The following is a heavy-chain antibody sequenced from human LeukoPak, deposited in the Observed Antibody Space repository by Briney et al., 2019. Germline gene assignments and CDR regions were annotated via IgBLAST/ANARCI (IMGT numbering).Heavy chain of an antibody. CDR1: GFTFSSYW. V-gene: IGHV3-7*01. D-gene: IGHD3-3*02. Sequence: PGGSLRLSCAASGFTFSSYWMGWVRQAPGKGLEWVANIKQDGSEKYYVDSVKGRFTISRDNAKNSLYLQMNSLRAEDTAVYYCARGGHFWSGYNWFDPWGQGTLVTVSS. CDR2: IKQDGSEK. CDR3: ARGGHFWSGYNWFDP. J-gene: IGHJ5*02.